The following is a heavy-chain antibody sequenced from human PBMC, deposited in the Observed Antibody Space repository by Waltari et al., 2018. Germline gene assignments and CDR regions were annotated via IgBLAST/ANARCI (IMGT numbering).Heavy chain of an antibody. CDR1: GYTFTSYG. D-gene: IGHD3-10*01. CDR3: AREALLGSGSYNWFDP. J-gene: IGHJ5*02. CDR2: ISAYNGNT. Sequence: QVQLVQSGAEVKKPGASVKVSCKASGYTFTSYGIRWVRQAPGQGLEWMGWISAYNGNTNYAQKLQGRVTMTTDTSTSTAYMELRSLRSDGPAVYYCAREALLGSGSYNWFDPWGQGTLVTVSS. V-gene: IGHV1-18*01.